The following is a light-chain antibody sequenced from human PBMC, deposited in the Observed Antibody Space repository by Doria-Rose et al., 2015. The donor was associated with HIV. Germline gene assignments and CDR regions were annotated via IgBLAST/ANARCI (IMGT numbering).Light chain of an antibody. V-gene: IGKV3-11*01. CDR3: QQRSNWPPIFT. J-gene: IGKJ3*01. Sequence: EIVLTQSPATLSLPPGERATLSCRPSQSVSSNLAWHHQKPGQAPRLLIYDASNRATGIPARFSGSGSGTDFTLTISSLEPEDFAVYFCQQRSNWPPIFTFGPGTKVDI. CDR2: DAS. CDR1: QSVSSN.